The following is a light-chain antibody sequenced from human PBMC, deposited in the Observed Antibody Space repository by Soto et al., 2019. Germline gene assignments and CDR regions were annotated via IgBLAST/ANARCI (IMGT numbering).Light chain of an antibody. J-gene: IGLJ1*01. CDR1: SSDVGGYNH. CDR3: NSHTSSNTRV. V-gene: IGLV2-14*01. CDR2: EVS. Sequence: QSVLTQPASVSGSPGQSITISCTGTSSDVGGYNHVSWYQHHPGKAPKLMIYEVSNRPPGVSNRFSGSKSGNTASLTISGLQADDEADYYCNSHTSSNTRVFGTGTKVTVL.